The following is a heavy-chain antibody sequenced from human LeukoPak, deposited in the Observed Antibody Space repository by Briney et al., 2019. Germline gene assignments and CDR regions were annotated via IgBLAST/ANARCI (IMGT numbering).Heavy chain of an antibody. CDR3: TYGSTSYMDV. D-gene: IGHD2-2*01. Sequence: GGSLRLSCAASGFTFSSYSMNWVRQAPGKGLEWVSYISSSSSTIYYADSVKGRFTISRDNAKNSLYLQMNSLRAEDTAVYYCTYGSTSYMDVWGKGTTVTVSS. CDR1: GFTFSSYS. CDR2: ISSSSSTI. J-gene: IGHJ6*03. V-gene: IGHV3-48*01.